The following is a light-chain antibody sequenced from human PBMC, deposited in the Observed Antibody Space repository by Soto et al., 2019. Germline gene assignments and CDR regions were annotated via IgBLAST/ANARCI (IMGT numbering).Light chain of an antibody. Sequence: EIVLTQSPATLSVSPGERVTLSCRASQSISSNLAWYQQKPGQAPRLLIYAASTRAAGLPARFSGSGSGTEFSLTISSLQSEDFAVYYCQQYNNWPPERTFGQGTRWIS. J-gene: IGKJ1*01. V-gene: IGKV3-15*01. CDR1: QSISSN. CDR2: AAS. CDR3: QQYNNWPPERT.